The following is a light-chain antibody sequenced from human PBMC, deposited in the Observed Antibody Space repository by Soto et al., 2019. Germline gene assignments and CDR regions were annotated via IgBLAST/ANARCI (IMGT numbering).Light chain of an antibody. CDR2: GAS. Sequence: EIVSTQSPGTLSQSPGERATLSCRASQSVSNNYLAWYQQKPGQAPRLLIYGASNRATGIPDRFSGSGSGTDFTLTISSLEPEDFAVYYCQQRSIWPLTFGQGTRLENK. CDR1: QSVSNNY. CDR3: QQRSIWPLT. J-gene: IGKJ5*01. V-gene: IGKV3D-20*02.